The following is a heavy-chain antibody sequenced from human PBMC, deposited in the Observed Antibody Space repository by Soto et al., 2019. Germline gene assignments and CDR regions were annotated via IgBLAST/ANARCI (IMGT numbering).Heavy chain of an antibody. Sequence: LSLTCAVSGRSISSGGYSWSWIRPPQAKGLEWIGYLYHSGSTYHNPSLKSRVTISVDRSKNQFSLRLSAVTAADTAVYYCARAGGNYYDSSGYYYDLVADYWGQGXQVTVAA. CDR2: LYHSGST. V-gene: IGHV4-30-2*01. D-gene: IGHD3-22*01. CDR3: ARAGGNYYDSSGYYYDLVADY. J-gene: IGHJ4*02. CDR1: GRSISSGGYS.